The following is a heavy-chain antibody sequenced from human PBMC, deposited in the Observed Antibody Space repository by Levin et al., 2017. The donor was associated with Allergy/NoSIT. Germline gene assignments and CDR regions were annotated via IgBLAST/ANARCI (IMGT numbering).Heavy chain of an antibody. V-gene: IGHV3-21*01. D-gene: IGHD6-19*01. CDR2: ISISSIYI. CDR1: GFTFSSYS. J-gene: IGHJ4*02. Sequence: GGSLRLSCAASGFTFSSYSMNWVRQAPGKGLEWVSSISISSIYIYYADSVKGRFTISRDNAKNSLYLQMNSLRAEDTAVYYCARDHSSGWTDFWGQGTLVTVSS. CDR3: ARDHSSGWTDF.